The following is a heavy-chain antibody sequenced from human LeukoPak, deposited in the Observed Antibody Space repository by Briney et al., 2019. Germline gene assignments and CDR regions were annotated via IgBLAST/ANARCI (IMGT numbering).Heavy chain of an antibody. J-gene: IGHJ3*02. CDR2: VYYSGST. CDR1: GGSISGYY. Sequence: SETLSLTCTVSGGSISGYYWSWIRQPPGKGLEWIGFVYYSGSTNYNPSLKSRVTISVDTSKNQFSLKLSSVTAADTAVYYCARAGAKYYYDSSGYYSTAFDIWGQGTMVTVSS. V-gene: IGHV4-59*01. D-gene: IGHD3-22*01. CDR3: ARAGAKYYYDSSGYYSTAFDI.